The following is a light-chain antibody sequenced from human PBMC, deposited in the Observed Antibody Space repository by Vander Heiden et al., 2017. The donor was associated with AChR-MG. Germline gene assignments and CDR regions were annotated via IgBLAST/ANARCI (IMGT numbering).Light chain of an antibody. CDR3: SSYISSSTFVV. J-gene: IGLJ2*01. V-gene: IGLV2-18*02. CDR2: EVS. Sequence: QSALTQPPSVSGSPGQSVTISCTGTSSDVDSYDRVSWYQQPPGTAPKLIIYEVSNRPSWVPDRFSGSKSGNTASLTISGLQAADEADYYCSSYISSSTFVVFGGGTKLTVL. CDR1: SSDVDSYDR.